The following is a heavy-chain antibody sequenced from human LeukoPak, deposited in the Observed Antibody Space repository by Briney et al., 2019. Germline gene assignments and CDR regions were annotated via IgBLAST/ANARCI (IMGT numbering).Heavy chain of an antibody. CDR3: ARHRIIRDIVTGDYFDY. D-gene: IGHD3-9*01. Sequence: SETLSLTCTVSGGSIRSSYYYWGWIRQPPGKGLEWIGTIYYSMSTYYNSSLRSRVTISVDTSKNQFSLKLRSVTAADTAVYYCARHRIIRDIVTGDYFDYWGQGTLVTVSS. CDR2: IYYSMST. CDR1: GGSIRSSYYY. J-gene: IGHJ4*02. V-gene: IGHV4-39*01.